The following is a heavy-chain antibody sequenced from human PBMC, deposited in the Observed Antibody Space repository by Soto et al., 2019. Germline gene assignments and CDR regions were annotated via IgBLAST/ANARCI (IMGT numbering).Heavy chain of an antibody. V-gene: IGHV3-30-3*01. CDR3: AKEIGPDYYDSSGYSPMDV. J-gene: IGHJ6*02. Sequence: GGSLRLSCAASGFTFSGYTMHWVRQAPGKGLEWVAVISYDGSNKYYADSVKGRFTISRDNSKNTLYLQMNSLRAEDTAVYYCAKEIGPDYYDSSGYSPMDVWGQGTTVTVSS. CDR1: GFTFSGYT. CDR2: ISYDGSNK. D-gene: IGHD3-22*01.